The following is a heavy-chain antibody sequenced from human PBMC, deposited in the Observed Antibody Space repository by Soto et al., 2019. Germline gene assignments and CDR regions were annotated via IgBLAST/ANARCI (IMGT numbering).Heavy chain of an antibody. CDR2: IYHSGST. D-gene: IGHD3-10*01. CDR3: ARGQGTRENRFDP. CDR1: GGSISSSNW. V-gene: IGHV4-4*02. Sequence: SETLSLTCAVSGGSISSSNWWSWVRQPPGKGLEWIGEIYHSGSTNYNPSLESRVTISVDKSKNQFSLKLSSVTAADTAVYYCARGQGTRENRFDPWGQGTLVTVS. J-gene: IGHJ5*02.